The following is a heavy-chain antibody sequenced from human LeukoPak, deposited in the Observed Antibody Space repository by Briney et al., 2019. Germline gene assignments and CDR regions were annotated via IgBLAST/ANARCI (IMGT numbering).Heavy chain of an antibody. CDR1: GFTFSSYA. J-gene: IGHJ4*02. Sequence: GGSLRLSCAASGFTFSSYAMSWVRQAPGKGLEWVSALSGIGGTTYYADSVKCRFTISRDNSKNTLYLQMNSLRAEDTAVYYCARELSEMATISPFDYWGQGTLVTVSS. D-gene: IGHD5-24*01. CDR3: ARELSEMATISPFDY. CDR2: LSGIGGTT. V-gene: IGHV3-23*01.